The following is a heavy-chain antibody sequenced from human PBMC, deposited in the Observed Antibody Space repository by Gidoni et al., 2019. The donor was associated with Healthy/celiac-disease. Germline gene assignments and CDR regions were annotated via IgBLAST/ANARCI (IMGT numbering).Heavy chain of an antibody. V-gene: IGHV1-3*01. CDR1: GYTFNRYA. CDR2: INAGNVNT. D-gene: IGHD3-3*01. Sequence: QVQLVQSGAEVKKPGASVKVSCKASGYTFNRYALHWVRQAPGPRLEWLGGINAGNVNTKYSQECQGIVTITRDTSASTAYMELSSLRSEDTAVYYCARGGLRFWEWLPEVYWGQGTLVTVSS. J-gene: IGHJ4*02. CDR3: ARGGLRFWEWLPEVY.